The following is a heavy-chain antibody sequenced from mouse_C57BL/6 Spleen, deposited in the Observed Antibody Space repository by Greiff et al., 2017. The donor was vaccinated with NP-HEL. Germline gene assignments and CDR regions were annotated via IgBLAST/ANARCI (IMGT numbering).Heavy chain of an antibody. D-gene: IGHD1-1*01. V-gene: IGHV5-16*01. CDR2: INYDGSST. CDR3: ARDEITTVVARDWYFDV. J-gene: IGHJ1*03. CDR1: GFTFSDYY. Sequence: EVKLMESEGGLVQPGSSMKLSCTASGFTFSDYYMAWVRQVPEKGLEWVANINYDGSSTYYLDSLKSRFIISRDNAKNILYLQMSSLKSEDTATYYCARDEITTVVARDWYFDVWGTGTTVTVSS.